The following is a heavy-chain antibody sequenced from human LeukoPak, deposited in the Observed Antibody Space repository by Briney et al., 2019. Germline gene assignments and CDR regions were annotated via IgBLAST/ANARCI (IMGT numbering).Heavy chain of an antibody. D-gene: IGHD4-23*01. CDR3: ARAGNSEGCFDY. Sequence: GASVKVSRKASGYIFTRYYMHWVRQAPGQGLEWMGIINPSGGSTSYAQKFQGRVTMTRDTSTSTVYMELSSLRSEDTAVYYCARAGNSEGCFDYWGQGTLVTVSS. CDR2: INPSGGST. CDR1: GYIFTRYY. J-gene: IGHJ4*02. V-gene: IGHV1-46*01.